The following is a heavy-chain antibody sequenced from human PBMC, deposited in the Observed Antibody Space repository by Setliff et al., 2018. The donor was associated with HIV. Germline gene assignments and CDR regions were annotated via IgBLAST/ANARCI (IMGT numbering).Heavy chain of an antibody. CDR3: ARAGWYNSDDDQPGPGY. CDR2: ISWRSTYI. V-gene: IGHV3-21*01. Sequence: LRLSCAASGFTFSSYCMNWVRQAPGKGLEWISSISWRSTYIYYSDSVKGRFTISRDDAEKSLFLQLDSLRDEDTAVYYCARAGWYNSDDDQPGPGYWGQGTQVTVSS. J-gene: IGHJ4*02. D-gene: IGHD1-1*01. CDR1: GFTFSSYC.